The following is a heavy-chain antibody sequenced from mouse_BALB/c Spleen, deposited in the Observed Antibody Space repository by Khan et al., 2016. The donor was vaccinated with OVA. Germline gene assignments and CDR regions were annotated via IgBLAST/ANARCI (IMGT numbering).Heavy chain of an antibody. CDR1: GYTFTSYW. V-gene: IGHV1S132*01. CDR3: ARAYFGNYEFAY. D-gene: IGHD2-10*01. Sequence: QVQLKQSGAELVKPGASVKLSCKTSGYTFTSYWIQWVKQRPGQGLGWIGEIFPGTGTTYYNENFKGKATLTVDTSSSTAFMQLSSLTSEDSAVYCGARAYFGNYEFAYWGQGTLVTVSA. CDR2: IFPGTGTT. J-gene: IGHJ3*01.